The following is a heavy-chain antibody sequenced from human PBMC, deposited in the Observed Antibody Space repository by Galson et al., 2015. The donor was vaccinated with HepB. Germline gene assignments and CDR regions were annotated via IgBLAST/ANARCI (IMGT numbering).Heavy chain of an antibody. CDR1: GFTFSSYD. J-gene: IGHJ2*01. CDR3: ARVAYCGGDCHWYFDL. D-gene: IGHD2-21*02. CDR2: IGTAGDT. Sequence: LRLSCAASGFTFSSYDMHWVRQATGKGLEWVSAIGTAGDTYYPGSVKGRFTISRENAKNSLYLQMNSLRAGDTAVYYCARVAYCGGDCHWYFDLWGRGTLVTVPS. V-gene: IGHV3-13*01.